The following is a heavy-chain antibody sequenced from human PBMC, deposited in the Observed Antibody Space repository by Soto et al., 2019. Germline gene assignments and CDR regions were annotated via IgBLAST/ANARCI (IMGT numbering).Heavy chain of an antibody. V-gene: IGHV3-7*03. J-gene: IGHJ4*02. D-gene: IGHD6-19*01. CDR1: GFTFISSF. CDR2: INQDGGAT. Sequence: GGSLRLSCVASGFTFISSFMGWIRQAPGKGLEWVANINQDGGATYYVDSVEGRFTISRDNTKDSLYLQMNSLRGKDTAIYYCARYYRGSGRYFFDYWGQGTPVTVSS. CDR3: ARYYRGSGRYFFDY.